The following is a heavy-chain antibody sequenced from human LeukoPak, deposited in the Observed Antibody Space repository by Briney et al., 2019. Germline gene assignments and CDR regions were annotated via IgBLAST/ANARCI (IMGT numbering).Heavy chain of an antibody. J-gene: IGHJ3*02. D-gene: IGHD2-2*03. CDR2: ISYNGNQ. CDR1: GFTFVNYG. Sequence: PGGSLRLSCAASGFTFVNYGFHWVRQAPVKALEWVAFISYNGNQKYGGSVKGRFTISRDNSKNTLYLQVNGLRPEDTAVYYCARDPLDISRWTNAFDIWGQGTMVSVSS. V-gene: IGHV3-30-3*01. CDR3: ARDPLDISRWTNAFDI.